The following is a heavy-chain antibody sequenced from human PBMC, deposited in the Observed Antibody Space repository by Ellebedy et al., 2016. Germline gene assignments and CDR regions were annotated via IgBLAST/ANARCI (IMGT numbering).Heavy chain of an antibody. Sequence: SETLSLTXTVSGGSVSSGSYYWSWIRQPPGKGLEWIGYIYYSGSTNYNPSLKSRVTISVDTSKNQFSLKLSSVTAADTAVYYCATCLAYCTSTPFDIWGQGTMVTVCS. CDR3: ATCLAYCTSTPFDI. D-gene: IGHD2-2*01. CDR1: GGSVSSGSYY. J-gene: IGHJ3*02. V-gene: IGHV4-61*01. CDR2: IYYSGST.